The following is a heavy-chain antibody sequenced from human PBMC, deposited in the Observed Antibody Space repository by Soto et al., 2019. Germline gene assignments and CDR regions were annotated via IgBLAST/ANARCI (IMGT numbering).Heavy chain of an antibody. CDR2: IVVGSGNT. D-gene: IGHD2-21*02. J-gene: IGHJ6*02. CDR3: AAAYCGGDCYPGDYGMDV. Sequence: ASVKVSCKASGFTFTSSAMQWVRQARGQRLEWIGWIVVGSGNTNYAQKFQERVTITRDMSTSTAYMELSSLRSEDTAVYYCAAAYCGGDCYPGDYGMDVWGQGTTVTVS. V-gene: IGHV1-58*02. CDR1: GFTFTSSA.